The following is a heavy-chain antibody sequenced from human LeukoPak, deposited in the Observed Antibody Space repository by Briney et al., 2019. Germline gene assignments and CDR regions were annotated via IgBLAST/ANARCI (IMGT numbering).Heavy chain of an antibody. CDR1: GFIVSSNY. CDR2: IYSGGTT. Sequence: GGSLRLSCAVSGFIVSSNYMSWVRQPPGKGLEWVSVIYSGGTTYYADSVKGRFTISRDDSKNTVFLQMNSLRAEDTAVYYCARGGEDSPLWFEPKQYYFDCWGQGTLVTVSS. D-gene: IGHD3-10*01. CDR3: ARGGEDSPLWFEPKQYYFDC. V-gene: IGHV3-53*01. J-gene: IGHJ4*02.